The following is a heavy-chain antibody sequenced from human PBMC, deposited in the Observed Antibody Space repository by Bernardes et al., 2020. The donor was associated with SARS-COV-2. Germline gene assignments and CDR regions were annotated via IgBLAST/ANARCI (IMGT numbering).Heavy chain of an antibody. CDR1: GYSFTDYH. D-gene: IGHD7-27*01. J-gene: IGHJ5*02. CDR3: ARMHLLGWFDP. Sequence: ASMKVSCKASGYSFTDYHIHWVRQTPGQGLEWMGWINPYRGDANYVQKFQGRLTMTKDTSINTVHMELNRLTSDDTAVYYCARMHLLGWFDPWGQGTLVTVSS. V-gene: IGHV1-2*02. CDR2: INPYRGDA.